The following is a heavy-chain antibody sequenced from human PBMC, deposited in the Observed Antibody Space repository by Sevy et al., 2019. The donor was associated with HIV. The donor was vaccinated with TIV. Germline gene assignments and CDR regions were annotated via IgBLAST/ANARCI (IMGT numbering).Heavy chain of an antibody. D-gene: IGHD6-13*01. CDR3: ARLKQQLAKNWFDP. V-gene: IGHV4-59*12. J-gene: IGHJ5*02. Sequence: SETLSLTCTVSGGSISNSYWTWIRQPPGKGLEWIGYIYYSGSTDYNPSLKSRVTISVDTSKNQFTLQLRSVTAADTAVYYCARLKQQLAKNWFDPWGQGTLVTVSS. CDR2: IYYSGST. CDR1: GGSISNSY.